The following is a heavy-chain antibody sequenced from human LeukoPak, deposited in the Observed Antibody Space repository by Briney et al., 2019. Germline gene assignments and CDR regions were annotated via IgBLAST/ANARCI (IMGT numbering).Heavy chain of an antibody. J-gene: IGHJ4*03. CDR3: TRDRFDYGEHTHSDY. V-gene: IGHV1-69*04. D-gene: IGHD4-17*01. CDR1: GGTFSSNA. Sequence: SVKVSCKVSGGTFSSNAISWVRQAPGQGLEWMGTIIPVFGVANYAEKFQGRVTITADKSTSKAYMELSSLRSEDTAMYYCTRDRFDYGEHTHSDYWGQGTLVTVSS. CDR2: IIPVFGVA.